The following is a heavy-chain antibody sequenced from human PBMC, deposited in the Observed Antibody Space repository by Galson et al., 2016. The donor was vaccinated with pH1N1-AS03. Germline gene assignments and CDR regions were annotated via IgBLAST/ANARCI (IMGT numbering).Heavy chain of an antibody. V-gene: IGHV1-2*04. CDR3: ARDPRGPCTSATCPTTYYFGMDV. D-gene: IGHD2-2*01. CDR2: INTDSGVT. J-gene: IGHJ6*02. CDR1: GYIFTGFY. Sequence: SVKVSCKASGYIFTGFYVHWVRQAPGQGLEWMGWINTDSGVTNYAQKFEAWVTMTRYTSVSTAYMELYGLQSDDTAVYYCARDPRGPCTSATCPTTYYFGMDVWGQGTTVIVSS.